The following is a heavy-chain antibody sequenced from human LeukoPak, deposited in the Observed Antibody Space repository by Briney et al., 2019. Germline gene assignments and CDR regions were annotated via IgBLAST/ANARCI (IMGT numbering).Heavy chain of an antibody. V-gene: IGHV1-46*01. J-gene: IGHJ3*02. D-gene: IGHD6-6*01. Sequence: GSTSYAQKFQGRVTMTRDTSTSTVYMELSSLRSEDTAVYYCARDALLGSSSRGGDAFDIWGQGTMVTVSS. CDR2: GST. CDR3: ARDALLGSSSRGGDAFDI.